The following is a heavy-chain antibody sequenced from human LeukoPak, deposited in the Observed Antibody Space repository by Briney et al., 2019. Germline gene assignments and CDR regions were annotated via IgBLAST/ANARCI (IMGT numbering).Heavy chain of an antibody. CDR1: GFTFSSYW. V-gene: IGHV3-7*01. J-gene: IGHJ5*02. CDR2: INQDGSEK. Sequence: GGSLRLSCAASGFTFSSYWMSWVRQAPGKGLEWVAHINQDGSEKYYVDSVKGRFTISRDNAKNSLYLQMNSLGAEDTAVYYCARVVAGSYSMWFDPWGQGTLVTVSS. CDR3: ARVVAGSYSMWFDP. D-gene: IGHD3-10*01.